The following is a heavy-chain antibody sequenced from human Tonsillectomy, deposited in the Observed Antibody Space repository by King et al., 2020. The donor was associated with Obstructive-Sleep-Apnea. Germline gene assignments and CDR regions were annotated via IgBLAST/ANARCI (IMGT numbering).Heavy chain of an antibody. CDR1: GYSFTSDW. D-gene: IGHD4-11*01. CDR2: IYPGDSDT. J-gene: IGHJ4*02. V-gene: IGHV5-51*01. CDR3: ARHLSSSNSYYFDY. Sequence: QLVQSGAEVKKPGESLKISCKGSGYSFTSDWIGWVRQMPGKGLEWKGIIYPGDSDTRYSPSFKVQVTISADKSISTAYLQWSSLKASDTAMYYCARHLSSSNSYYFDYWGQGTLVTVSS.